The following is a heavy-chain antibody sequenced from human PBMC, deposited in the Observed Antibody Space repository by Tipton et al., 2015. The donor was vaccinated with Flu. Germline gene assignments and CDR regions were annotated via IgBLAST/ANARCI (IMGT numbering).Heavy chain of an antibody. D-gene: IGHD6-13*01. Sequence: QLVQSGGGVVQSGRSLRLSCAASGFTFSSYGMHWVRQAPGKGLEWVAVIWYDGSNKYYEDSVKGRFTISRDNSKNTLYLQMHSLRAEDTAVYYCARAWGYSSICDFLGYWGQGTLVSVSS. V-gene: IGHV3-33*01. CDR3: ARAWGYSSICDFLGY. CDR2: IWYDGSNK. CDR1: GFTFSSYG. J-gene: IGHJ4*02.